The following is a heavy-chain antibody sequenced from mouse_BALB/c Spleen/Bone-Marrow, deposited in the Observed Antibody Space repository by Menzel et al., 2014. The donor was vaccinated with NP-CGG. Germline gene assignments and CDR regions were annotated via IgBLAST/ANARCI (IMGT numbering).Heavy chain of an antibody. CDR1: GYTFTDYT. CDR2: INPNNGGS. CDR3: ARAVHLDY. Sequence: EVKVVESGPELVKPGASVKISCKTSGYTFTDYTMHWVRQSHGKSLEWIGSINPNNGGSSCNQKFKAKATLTIDKSSSTLYMELRSLTSEDSAVYYCARAVHLDYWGQGTTLTVSS. V-gene: IGHV1-22*01. J-gene: IGHJ2*01.